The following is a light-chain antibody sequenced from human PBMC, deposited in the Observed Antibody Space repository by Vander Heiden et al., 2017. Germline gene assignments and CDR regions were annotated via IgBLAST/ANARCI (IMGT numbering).Light chain of an antibody. CDR1: QSLLHSNGYNY. CDR2: LGS. Sequence: DIVMTQSPLSLPVTPGEPASISCRSSQSLLHSNGYNYLDWYLQKPGQSPQLLIYLGSNRASGVPDRFSGSGSGTEFTLKISRVEAEDVGVYYCMQARQTPSTFGQGTRLEIK. V-gene: IGKV2-28*01. CDR3: MQARQTPST. J-gene: IGKJ5*01.